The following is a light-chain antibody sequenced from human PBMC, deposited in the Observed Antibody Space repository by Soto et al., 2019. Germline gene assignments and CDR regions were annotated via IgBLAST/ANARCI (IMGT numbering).Light chain of an antibody. J-gene: IGKJ1*01. CDR3: QEYTSESRT. CDR1: QSVGSW. Sequence: DIQMIQSPSTLSASVGERVSITCRASQSVGSWLAWYQQKPGKAPKVLLYMVFNLESGVPSRFGGSGSGTEFTLSSSSLQRSYFSTYYGQEYTSESRTFGQGTTVVIK. CDR2: MVF. V-gene: IGKV1-5*03.